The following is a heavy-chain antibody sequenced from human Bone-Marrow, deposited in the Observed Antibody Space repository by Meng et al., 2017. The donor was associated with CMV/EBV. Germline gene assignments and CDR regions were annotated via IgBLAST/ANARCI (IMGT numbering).Heavy chain of an antibody. Sequence: SETLSLTCTVSGGSISSGDYYWSWIRQPPGKGLEWIGYIYYSGSTYYNPSLKSRVTISVEPSKSQFSLKLSSVTAAYTAVYYCARALEYMIQAFDIWGQGTMVTVSS. CDR2: IYYSGST. V-gene: IGHV4-30-4*02. CDR3: ARALEYMIQAFDI. D-gene: IGHD2/OR15-2a*01. J-gene: IGHJ3*02. CDR1: GGSISSGDYY.